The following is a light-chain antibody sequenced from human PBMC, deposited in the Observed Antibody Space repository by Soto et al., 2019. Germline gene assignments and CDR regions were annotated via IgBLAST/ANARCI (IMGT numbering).Light chain of an antibody. CDR1: QSLGGN. V-gene: IGKV3-15*01. CDR3: QQYSYWPRT. J-gene: IGKJ2*02. Sequence: EIVMTQSPATLSVSPGERATLSCWASQSLGGNLAWYQQKPGQAPRLLIYGASTGATGIPSRFSGSGSGTEFTLTISSLQSEDFAVYYCQQYSYWPRTFGQGTKLEIK. CDR2: GAS.